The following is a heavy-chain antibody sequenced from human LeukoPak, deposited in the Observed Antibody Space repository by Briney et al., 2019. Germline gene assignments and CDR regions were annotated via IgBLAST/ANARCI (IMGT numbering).Heavy chain of an antibody. CDR2: INPKSDGT. CDR1: GYIFTDYY. D-gene: IGHD1-1*01. J-gene: IGHJ3*01. Sequence: ASVKVSCKASGYIFTDYYMHWVRQAPGQGLEWMGWINPKSDGTKYAQNFQGRVTMNWDTSISTAYMEVSRLTSDDTAMFYCARDPPGTTAFDLWGQGTMVTVSS. CDR3: ARDPPGTTAFDL. V-gene: IGHV1-2*02.